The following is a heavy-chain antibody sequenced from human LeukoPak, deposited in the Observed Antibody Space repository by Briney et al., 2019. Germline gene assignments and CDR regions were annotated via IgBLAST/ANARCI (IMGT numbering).Heavy chain of an antibody. J-gene: IGHJ4*02. V-gene: IGHV4-59*08. D-gene: IGHD7-27*01. CDR2: IYSSGST. CDR1: GGSINSYY. CDR3: ARRPTGDPKFDY. Sequence: PSETLSLTCTVSGGSINSYYWSWLRQPPGKGLEWIGYIYSSGSTYYNPSLKSRVTISVDTSKNRFSLKLSTVTAADTAVYYCARRPTGDPKFDYWGQGTLVTVSS.